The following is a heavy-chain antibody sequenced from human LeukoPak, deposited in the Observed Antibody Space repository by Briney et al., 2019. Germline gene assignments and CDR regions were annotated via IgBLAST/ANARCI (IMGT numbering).Heavy chain of an antibody. Sequence: PSETLSLTCTVSGGSISSYYWSWIRQPPGKGLEWIGYIYYSGSTNYNPSLKSRVTISVDTSKNQFSLKLSSVTAADTAVYYCARSPYYSSGVYYCYGMDVWGQGTTVTVSS. J-gene: IGHJ6*01. D-gene: IGHD3-10*01. V-gene: IGHV4-59*08. CDR3: ARSPYYSSGVYYCYGMDV. CDR2: IYYSGST. CDR1: GGSISSYY.